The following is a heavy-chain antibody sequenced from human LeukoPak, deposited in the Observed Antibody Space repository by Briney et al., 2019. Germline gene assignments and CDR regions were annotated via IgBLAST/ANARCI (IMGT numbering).Heavy chain of an antibody. V-gene: IGHV3-33*01. J-gene: IGHJ4*02. CDR2: IWYDGSNK. D-gene: IGHD5-18*01. CDR3: ARGVRDTAMVASEYYFDY. CDR1: GFTFSSYG. Sequence: PGGSLRLSCAASGFTFSSYGMHWVRQAPGKGLEWVAVIWYDGSNKYYADSVKGRFTISRDNAKNSLYLQMNSLRAEDTAVYYCARGVRDTAMVASEYYFDYWGQGTLVTVSS.